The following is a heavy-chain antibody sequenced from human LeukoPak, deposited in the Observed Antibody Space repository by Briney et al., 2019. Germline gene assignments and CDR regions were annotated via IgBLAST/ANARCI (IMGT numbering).Heavy chain of an antibody. J-gene: IGHJ4*02. CDR1: GFTFTTYG. V-gene: IGHV3-53*01. CDR3: ARLYGDFPGLDY. Sequence: GGSLRLSCAASGFTFTTYGMHWVRQAPGKGLEWVSVIYSGGSTYYADSVKGRFTISRDNSKNTLYLQMNSLRAEDTAVYYCARLYGDFPGLDYWGQGTLVTVSS. D-gene: IGHD4-17*01. CDR2: IYSGGST.